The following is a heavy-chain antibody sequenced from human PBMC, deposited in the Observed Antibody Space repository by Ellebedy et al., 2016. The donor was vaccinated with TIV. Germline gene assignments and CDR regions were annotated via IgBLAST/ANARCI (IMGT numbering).Heavy chain of an antibody. J-gene: IGHJ4*02. CDR3: ARALGVRGVIGTSFDY. CDR2: IGTAGDT. V-gene: IGHV3-13*01. D-gene: IGHD3-10*01. CDR1: GFTFSSYD. Sequence: GESLKISXAASGFTFSSYDMHWVRQATGKGLEWVSAIGTAGDTYYPGSVKGRFTISRENAKNSLYLQMNSLRAGDTAVYYCARALGVRGVIGTSFDYWGQGTTVTVSS.